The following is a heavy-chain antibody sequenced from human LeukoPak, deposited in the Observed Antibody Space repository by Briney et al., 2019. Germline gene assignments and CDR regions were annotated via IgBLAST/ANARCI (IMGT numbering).Heavy chain of an antibody. J-gene: IGHJ4*02. Sequence: GASVKVSCKASGYTFTNYGITWVLQAPGHGLEWMGWISPYNGNTNYAQKFQGRVTMTTDTSTSTAYMELRNLRSDDTALYYCATEGGWQPTDYGDHVYWGQGTLVTVSS. CDR2: ISPYNGNT. CDR1: GYTFTNYG. CDR3: ATEGGWQPTDYGDHVY. V-gene: IGHV1-18*01. D-gene: IGHD4-17*01.